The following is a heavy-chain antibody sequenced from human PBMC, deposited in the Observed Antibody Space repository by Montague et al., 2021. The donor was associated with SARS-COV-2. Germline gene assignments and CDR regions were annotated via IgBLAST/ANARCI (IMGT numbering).Heavy chain of an antibody. CDR2: IDYSGNT. V-gene: IGHV4-59*01. CDR3: ARAILTGYLGVPCGCHFDD. D-gene: IGHD3-9*01. Sequence: SETLSLTCNVSGGSISSYYWRWIRQPPGKGLEWIGYIDYSGNTNYNPSLKSRVTLSVNTSKNQFSLKMSSVTAADTAVYYCARAILTGYLGVPCGCHFDDWGQGTLVTVSS. CDR1: GGSISSYY. J-gene: IGHJ4*02.